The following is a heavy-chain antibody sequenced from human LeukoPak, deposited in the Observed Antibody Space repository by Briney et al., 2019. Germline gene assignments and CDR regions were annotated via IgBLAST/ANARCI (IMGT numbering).Heavy chain of an antibody. V-gene: IGHV3-21*01. CDR1: GFTFSSYE. CDR2: ISGSSSYI. CDR3: ARDSPLDY. J-gene: IGHJ4*02. Sequence: KTGGSLRLSCAASGFTFSSYEMNWVRQAPGKGLEWVSSISGSSSYIYYADSVKGRFTISRDNAKNSLYLQMNSLRAEDTAVYYCARDSPLDYWGQGTLVTVSS.